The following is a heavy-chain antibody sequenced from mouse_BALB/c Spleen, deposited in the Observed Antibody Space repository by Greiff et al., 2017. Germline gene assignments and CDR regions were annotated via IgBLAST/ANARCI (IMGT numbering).Heavy chain of an antibody. V-gene: IGHV3-2*02. Sequence: EVKLMESGPGLVKPSQSLSLTCTVTGYSITSDYAWNWIRQFPGNKLEWMGYISYSGSTSYNPSLKSRISITRDTSKNQFFLQLNSVTTEDTATYYCARGDYYGLGWSMDYWGQGTSVTVSS. CDR3: ARGDYYGLGWSMDY. J-gene: IGHJ4*01. D-gene: IGHD1-1*01. CDR2: ISYSGST. CDR1: GYSITSDYA.